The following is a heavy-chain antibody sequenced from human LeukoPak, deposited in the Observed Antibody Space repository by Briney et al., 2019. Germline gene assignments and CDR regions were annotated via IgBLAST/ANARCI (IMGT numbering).Heavy chain of an antibody. D-gene: IGHD6-19*01. CDR3: VRVGFVAGSDYLDS. CDR1: GFTFSYHF. J-gene: IGHJ4*01. CDR2: SRNKARSYTT. V-gene: IGHV3-72*01. Sequence: GGSLRLSCAVSGFTFSYHFLDWVRQAPGKGLEWVGRSRNKARSYTTEYAASVKGRFTISRDDSKNSLYLQMNSLNIDDTAVYYCVRVGFVAGSDYLDSWGHGTLVTVST.